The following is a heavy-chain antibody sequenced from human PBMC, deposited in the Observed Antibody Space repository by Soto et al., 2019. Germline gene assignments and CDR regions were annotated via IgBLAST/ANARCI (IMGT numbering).Heavy chain of an antibody. D-gene: IGHD2-2*01. CDR2: TYYRSKWYN. V-gene: IGHV6-1*01. CDR1: GDSVSSNSAA. CDR3: ARTKIVVPAAIPTGMDV. Sequence: SRTLSLTCAISGDSVSSNSAAWNWIRQSPSRGLEWLGRTYYRSKWYNDYAVSVKSRITINPDTSKNQFSLQLNSVTPEDTAVYYCARTKIVVPAAIPTGMDVWGQGTPVNV. J-gene: IGHJ6*02.